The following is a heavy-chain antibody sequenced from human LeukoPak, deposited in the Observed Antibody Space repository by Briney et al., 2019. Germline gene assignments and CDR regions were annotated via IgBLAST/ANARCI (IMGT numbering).Heavy chain of an antibody. D-gene: IGHD3-22*01. V-gene: IGHV3-7*01. CDR2: INQDGSEK. CDR3: ARLNYDSSGYYRSAPFDH. Sequence: GGSLRLSCAVSGFTFSSYWMSWVRQAPGKGLEWVANINQDGSEKYYVDSVKGRFTISRDNAKKSLYLQMKSLRAEDTAVHYCARLNYDSSGYYRSAPFDHWGQGTLVIVSS. J-gene: IGHJ4*02. CDR1: GFTFSSYW.